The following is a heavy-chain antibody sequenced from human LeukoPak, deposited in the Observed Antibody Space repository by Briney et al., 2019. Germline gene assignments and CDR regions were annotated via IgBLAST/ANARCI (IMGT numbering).Heavy chain of an antibody. CDR1: GFTVSSNY. D-gene: IGHD2-15*01. Sequence: TGGSLRLSCAASGFTVSSNYMNWVRQAPGMGLEWVSVIYSGGSTYYADSVKGRFTISRDNAKNSLFLQMNSLRAEDTAVYYCARVLRYCSGGNCYSGGLGYMDVWGKGTTVTISS. CDR3: ARVLRYCSGGNCYSGGLGYMDV. CDR2: IYSGGST. J-gene: IGHJ6*03. V-gene: IGHV3-53*01.